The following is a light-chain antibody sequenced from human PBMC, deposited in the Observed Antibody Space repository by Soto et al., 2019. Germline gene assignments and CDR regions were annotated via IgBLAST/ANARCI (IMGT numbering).Light chain of an antibody. V-gene: IGKV1-5*01. Sequence: DIPRAQSPSTLSAYVGDRVTVPCRASQSISSRLTWYQQKPGKAPKLLIYDASSLQSGVPSRFTGSGSGTEFTLTISSLLPEDFATYYCQQSYRTPWTFGQGTKVDI. CDR1: QSISSR. CDR2: DAS. CDR3: QQSYRTPWT. J-gene: IGKJ1*01.